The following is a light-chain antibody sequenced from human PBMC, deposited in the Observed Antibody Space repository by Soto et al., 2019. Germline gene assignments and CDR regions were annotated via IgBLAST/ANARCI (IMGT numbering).Light chain of an antibody. CDR3: QKYGSSPRT. CDR2: GAS. V-gene: IGKV3-20*01. J-gene: IGKJ1*01. Sequence: EIVMTQSPGTLSVSPGERVTLSCRASQSIGNSVAWYQQRPGQAPRLIIFGASTRATGFPARFRGSGSGTEFTITISRLEPEDFEVYYCQKYGSSPRTFGPGTKV. CDR1: QSIGNS.